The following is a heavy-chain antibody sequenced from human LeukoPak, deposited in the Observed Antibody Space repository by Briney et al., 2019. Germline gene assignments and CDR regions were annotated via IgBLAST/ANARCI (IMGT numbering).Heavy chain of an antibody. CDR2: ISSSGTII. D-gene: IGHD3-22*01. CDR3: ARELDDSSGYYKPFDY. J-gene: IGHJ4*02. V-gene: IGHV3-48*03. Sequence: PGGSLRLSCAASGFTFSSYEMNWVRQAPGKGLEWVSYISSSGTIIYYADSVKGRFTISRDNAKNSLYLQMNSLRGEDTAVYYCARELDDSSGYYKPFDYWGQGTRVTVSS. CDR1: GFTFSSYE.